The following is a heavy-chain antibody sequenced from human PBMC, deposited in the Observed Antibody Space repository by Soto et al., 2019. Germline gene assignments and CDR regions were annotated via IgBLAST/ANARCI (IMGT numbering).Heavy chain of an antibody. CDR3: ARAPSLGVAHIDY. J-gene: IGHJ4*02. Sequence: SEPLSLTCTVSGASVTGFYWSWIRQPPGKGLEWIGYVFHSGSSNYNPSLKSRVTISVDTSKSQISLRLTSVTAADTAVYYCARAPSLGVAHIDYWGQGTLVTVSS. CDR1: GASVTGFY. CDR2: VFHSGSS. D-gene: IGHD3-3*01. V-gene: IGHV4-59*02.